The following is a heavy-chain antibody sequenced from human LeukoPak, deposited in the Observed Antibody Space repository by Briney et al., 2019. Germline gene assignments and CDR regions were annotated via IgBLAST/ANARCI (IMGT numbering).Heavy chain of an antibody. CDR1: GFTFSSYA. V-gene: IGHV3-30-3*01. D-gene: IGHD3-9*01. CDR2: ISYDGSNK. Sequence: PGRSLRLSCAASGFTFSSYAMHWVRQAPGKGLEWVAVISYDGSNKYYADSVKGRFTISRDNSKNTLYLQMNSLRAEDTAVYYCAKDYDILTGYPTAPFDYWGQGTLVTVSS. CDR3: AKDYDILTGYPTAPFDY. J-gene: IGHJ4*02.